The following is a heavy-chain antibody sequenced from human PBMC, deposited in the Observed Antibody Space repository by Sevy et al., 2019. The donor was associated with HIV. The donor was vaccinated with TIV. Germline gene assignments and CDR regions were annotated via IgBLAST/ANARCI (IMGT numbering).Heavy chain of an antibody. Sequence: GGSLRLSCAGSVFIFNNYAMSWVRQVPGKGLEWVSGINGNGDSTNYADSAKGRFTISRDNSKSTLYLQMNSLRAEDKAVYYCAKDYYDSGGYYFYPARPTAFDLWGQGTMVTVSS. CDR3: AKDYYDSGGYYFYPARPTAFDL. V-gene: IGHV3-23*01. CDR2: INGNGDST. CDR1: VFIFNNYA. D-gene: IGHD3-22*01. J-gene: IGHJ3*01.